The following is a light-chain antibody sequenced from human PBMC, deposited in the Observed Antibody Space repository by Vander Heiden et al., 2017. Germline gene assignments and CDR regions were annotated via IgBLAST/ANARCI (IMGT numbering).Light chain of an antibody. J-gene: IGKJ5*01. V-gene: IGKV3-11*01. CDR2: DGP. CDR1: QSVTSD. CDR3: QQRTTWPPT. Sequence: EMVVTQYPPPLSLSPGDGATICCRASQSVTSDLAWYQQKPGQAPRLLIYDGPNRAPGMPARFSGSGSGTDFTRTISSLEPEDFAVYYCQQRTTWPPTFGQGTQLEIK.